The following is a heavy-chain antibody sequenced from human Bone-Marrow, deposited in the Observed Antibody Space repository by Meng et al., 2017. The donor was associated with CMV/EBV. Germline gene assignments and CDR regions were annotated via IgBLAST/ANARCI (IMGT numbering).Heavy chain of an antibody. CDR1: GYTFTSYA. J-gene: IGHJ4*02. Sequence: QVPQFRAWAKVQKPVASVKVSCKASGYTFTSYAMHWVRQAPGQRLEWMGWSNAGNGNTKYSQEFQGRVTITRDTSASTAYMELSSLRSEDMAVYYCARGGQQLVLGHFDYWGQGTLVTVSS. CDR2: SNAGNGNT. CDR3: ARGGQQLVLGHFDY. D-gene: IGHD6-13*01. V-gene: IGHV1-3*02.